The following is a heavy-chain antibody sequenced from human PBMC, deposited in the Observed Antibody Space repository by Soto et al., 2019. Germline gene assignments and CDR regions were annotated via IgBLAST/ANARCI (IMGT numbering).Heavy chain of an antibody. Sequence: GSLRLSCADSGFTFSSYWMSWVRQAPGKGLEWVANVKYDGSQTYYVGSVKGRFTISRDNAKNSLYLQMNSLRAEDTAVYYCTRDFQGPLDYGMDVWGQGTTVTVSS. CDR2: VKYDGSQT. CDR3: TRDFQGPLDYGMDV. D-gene: IGHD1-1*01. V-gene: IGHV3-7*01. J-gene: IGHJ6*02. CDR1: GFTFSSYW.